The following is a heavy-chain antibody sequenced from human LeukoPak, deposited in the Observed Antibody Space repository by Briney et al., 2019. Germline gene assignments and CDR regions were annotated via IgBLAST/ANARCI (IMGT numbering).Heavy chain of an antibody. V-gene: IGHV3-7*03. J-gene: IGHJ4*02. D-gene: IGHD6-6*01. CDR3: AKDRESSSRPYFFDY. CDR1: GFTFSNHW. CDR2: IKPDGSGQ. Sequence: PGGSLRLSCVVAGFTFSNHWMSWVRQAPGKGLEWVADIKPDGSGQYLVDSVKGRFTISRDNSKNTLYLQMNSLRAEDTAVYYCAKDRESSSRPYFFDYWGQGTLVTVSS.